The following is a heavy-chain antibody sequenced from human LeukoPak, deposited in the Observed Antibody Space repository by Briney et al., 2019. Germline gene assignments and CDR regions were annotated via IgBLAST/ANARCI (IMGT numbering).Heavy chain of an antibody. Sequence: PSETLSLTCTVSGGSISSGSYYWSWIRQRAGKGLEWIGRIYTSGSTNYNPSLKSRVTISVDTSKNQFSLKLSSVTAADTAVYYCARPCFRVGYGSGSYKPPYYFDYWGQGTLVTVSS. CDR3: ARPCFRVGYGSGSYKPPYYFDY. V-gene: IGHV4-61*02. J-gene: IGHJ4*02. CDR2: IYTSGST. D-gene: IGHD3-10*01. CDR1: GGSISSGSYY.